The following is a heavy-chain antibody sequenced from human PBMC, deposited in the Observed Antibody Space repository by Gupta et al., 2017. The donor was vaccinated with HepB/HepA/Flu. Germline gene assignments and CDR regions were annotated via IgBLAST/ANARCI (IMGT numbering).Heavy chain of an antibody. D-gene: IGHD2-15*01. CDR2: IRSKTDGETT. CDR3: TTDRRDRYCSGGSCHHFYYYGLDV. Sequence: EVQLVESGGGVVKPGGSLRVSCEASGLTCSNAWMSWVREAPGRGREWVGRIRSKTDGETTDYAAPVKGRFSISRDDSKNKLYLQMNSLKTEDTAVYYCTTDRRDRYCSGGSCHHFYYYGLDVWGQGTTVTVSS. J-gene: IGHJ6*02. V-gene: IGHV3-15*01. CDR1: GLTCSNAW.